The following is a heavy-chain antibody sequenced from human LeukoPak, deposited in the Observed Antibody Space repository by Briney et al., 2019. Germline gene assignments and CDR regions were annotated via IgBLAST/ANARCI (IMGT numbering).Heavy chain of an antibody. Sequence: GASVKVSCKASGYTFTSYDINWVRQATGQGLEWMGWMNPNSGNTGYAQKFQGRVTITRNTSISTAYMELSSLRSEDTAVYYCARVQMTTVAYYFDYWGQGTLVTVSS. CDR1: GYTFTSYD. CDR2: MNPNSGNT. D-gene: IGHD4-23*01. V-gene: IGHV1-8*03. CDR3: ARVQMTTVAYYFDY. J-gene: IGHJ4*02.